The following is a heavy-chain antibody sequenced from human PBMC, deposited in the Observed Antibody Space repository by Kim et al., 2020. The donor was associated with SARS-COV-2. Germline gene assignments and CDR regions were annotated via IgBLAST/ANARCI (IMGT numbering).Heavy chain of an antibody. CDR3: TTYSSNTFRY. V-gene: IGHV3-15*01. CDR2: TA. J-gene: IGHJ4*02. D-gene: IGHD6-13*01. Sequence: TADYAAPVKGRFTISRDDSKNTLYLQMNSLKTEDTAVYYCTTYSSNTFRYWGQGTLVTVSS.